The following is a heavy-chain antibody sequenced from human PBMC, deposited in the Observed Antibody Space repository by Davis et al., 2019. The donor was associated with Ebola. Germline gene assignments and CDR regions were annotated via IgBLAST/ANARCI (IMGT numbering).Heavy chain of an antibody. J-gene: IGHJ6*02. V-gene: IGHV3-48*02. Sequence: PGGSLRLSCAASGFTFSNYHMNWVRQAPGKGLEWLSYISSSGYYIHYADSLKGRFTISRDNAKRSLYRQMNSLRDEDTAVYYCARGGLYYYGSGEPGGMDVWGQGTTVTVSS. CDR1: GFTFSNYH. CDR2: ISSSGYYI. CDR3: ARGGLYYYGSGEPGGMDV. D-gene: IGHD3-10*01.